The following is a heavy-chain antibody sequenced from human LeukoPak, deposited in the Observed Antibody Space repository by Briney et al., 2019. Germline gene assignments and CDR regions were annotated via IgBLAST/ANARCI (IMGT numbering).Heavy chain of an antibody. CDR1: GGSISRNY. Sequence: SDTLSLTCTVSGGSISRNYWSWIRQPAGKGLEWIGRIYTSGTTNYSPSLTSRVTMSVDTSKSQFSLKLTSVTAADSAVYYCARGAYGSAHCFDPWGQGTLVTVSS. D-gene: IGHD3-10*01. CDR3: ARGAYGSAHCFDP. J-gene: IGHJ5*02. V-gene: IGHV4-4*07. CDR2: IYTSGTT.